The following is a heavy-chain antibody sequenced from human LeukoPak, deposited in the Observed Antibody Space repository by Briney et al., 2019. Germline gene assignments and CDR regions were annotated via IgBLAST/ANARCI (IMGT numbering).Heavy chain of an antibody. CDR1: GGSISSSSYY. V-gene: IGHV4-39*01. J-gene: IGHJ4*02. D-gene: IGHD2-2*01. CDR3: ARRAVVVPAASFDY. CDR2: IYYSGST. Sequence: SETLSLTCTVSGGSISSSSYYWGWIRQPPGKGLEWIVSIYYSGSTYYNPSLKSRVTISVDTSKNQFSLKLSSVTAADTAVYYCARRAVVVPAASFDYWGQGTLVTVSS.